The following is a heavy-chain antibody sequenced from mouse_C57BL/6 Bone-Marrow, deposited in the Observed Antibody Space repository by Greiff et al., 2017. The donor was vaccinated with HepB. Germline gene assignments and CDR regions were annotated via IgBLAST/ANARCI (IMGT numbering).Heavy chain of an antibody. J-gene: IGHJ3*01. V-gene: IGHV1-69*01. D-gene: IGHD2-4*01. CDR2: IDPSDSYT. CDR3: ARLLYDYDGWFAY. CDR1: GYTFTSYW. Sequence: QVQLQQPGAELVMPGASVKLSCKASGYTFTSYWMHWVKQRPGQGLEWIGEIDPSDSYTNYNQKFKGKSTLTVDKSSSTAYMQLSSLTSEDSAVYYCARLLYDYDGWFAYWGQGTLVTVSA.